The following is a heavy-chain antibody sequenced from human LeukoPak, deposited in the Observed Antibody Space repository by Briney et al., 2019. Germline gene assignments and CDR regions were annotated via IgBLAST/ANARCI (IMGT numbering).Heavy chain of an antibody. CDR2: ISSSSSYI. V-gene: IGHV3-21*01. CDR3: ARSPLGDYYDY. CDR1: GFTLSSHG. J-gene: IGHJ4*02. D-gene: IGHD3-16*01. Sequence: GGSLRLSCAVSGFTLSSHGMAWVRQAPGKGLEWVSSISSSSSYIYYADSVKGRFTISRDNAKNSLYLQMNSLRAEDTAVYYCARSPLGDYYDYWGQGTLVTVSS.